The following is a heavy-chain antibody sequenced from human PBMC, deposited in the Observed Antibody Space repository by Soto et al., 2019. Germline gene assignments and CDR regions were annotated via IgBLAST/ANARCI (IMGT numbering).Heavy chain of an antibody. CDR2: IYPGDSDT. Sequence: GESLKISCKGSGYSSTSYWISCGRQMPGKRLEWMGVIYPGDSDTRYMPSFQGKVTISADKSISTPYLQWSSLKASATAMYYSDTYTQTTYCSGGSCSTSTGIDYWGQGTLVTVSS. CDR1: GYSSTSYW. CDR3: DTYTQTTYCSGGSCSTSTGIDY. V-gene: IGHV5-51*01. D-gene: IGHD2-15*01. J-gene: IGHJ4*02.